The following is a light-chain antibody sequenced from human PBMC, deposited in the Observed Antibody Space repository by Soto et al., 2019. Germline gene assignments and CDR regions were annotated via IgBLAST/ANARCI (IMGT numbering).Light chain of an antibody. CDR1: TSDVGGYIS. V-gene: IGLV2-14*01. CDR3: SSYTGSSTLKV. Sequence: QSALTQPASVSGSPGQSVTISCTGTTSDVGGYISVSWYQQHPGKAPKLMIYEVSNRPSGVSNRFSGSKSGDTASLTISGLQAEDEADYYCSSYTGSSTLKVFGSGTKLTVL. CDR2: EVS. J-gene: IGLJ1*01.